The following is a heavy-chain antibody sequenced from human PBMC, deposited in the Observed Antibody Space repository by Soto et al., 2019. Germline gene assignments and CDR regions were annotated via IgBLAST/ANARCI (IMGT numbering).Heavy chain of an antibody. V-gene: IGHV3-30*18. Sequence: QVQLVESGGGVVQPGRSLRLSCAASGFTFSSYGMSWVRQAPGKGLESVAVISFDGSKKYYADSVKGRFTTSRDKYKTTLYLQMNSLRAEDTAVYYCAKDLSATHIYGYQVGYFDYWGQGTLVTVSS. CDR1: GFTFSSYG. D-gene: IGHD5-18*01. CDR3: AKDLSATHIYGYQVGYFDY. J-gene: IGHJ4*02. CDR2: ISFDGSKK.